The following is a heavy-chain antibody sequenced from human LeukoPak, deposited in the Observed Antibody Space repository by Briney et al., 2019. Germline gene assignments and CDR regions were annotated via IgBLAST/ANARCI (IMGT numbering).Heavy chain of an antibody. CDR2: IYHSGST. J-gene: IGHJ4*02. CDR3: ARDRYYYDSSGHWY. Sequence: SETLSLTCTVSGYSISSGYYWGGIRPPPGKGLEWIGSIYHSGSTYYNPSLKSRVTISVDTSKNQFSLKLSSVTAADTAVYYCARDRYYYDSSGHWYWGQGTLVTVSS. D-gene: IGHD3-22*01. V-gene: IGHV4-38-2*02. CDR1: GYSISSGYY.